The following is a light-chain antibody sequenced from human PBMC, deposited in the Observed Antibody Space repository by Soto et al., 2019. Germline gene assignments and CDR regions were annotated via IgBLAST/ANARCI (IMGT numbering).Light chain of an antibody. Sequence: EIVTSQSPATLSVSPGERATLSCRASQSVSSNLAWYQQKPGQAPRLLIYAASTRATGVPARFSGTGSGTEFTLAINSLQSEDFALYYCQQYNDWPLTFAGGTKVDI. V-gene: IGKV3-15*01. CDR1: QSVSSN. CDR2: AAS. J-gene: IGKJ4*01. CDR3: QQYNDWPLT.